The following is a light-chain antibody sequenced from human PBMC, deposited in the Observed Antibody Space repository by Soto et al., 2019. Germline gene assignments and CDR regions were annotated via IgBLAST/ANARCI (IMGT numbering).Light chain of an antibody. CDR1: SSNVGGYNY. CDR3: CSYAASYTLL. CDR2: DAT. J-gene: IGLJ2*01. Sequence: SALTQPRSVSASPGQSVTISCTGTSSNVGGYNYVSWYQQNPGKAPKLMIYDATKRPSGVPDRFSGSKSGNAASLTISGLQAEDEADYYCCSYAASYTLLFGGGTKLTVL. V-gene: IGLV2-11*01.